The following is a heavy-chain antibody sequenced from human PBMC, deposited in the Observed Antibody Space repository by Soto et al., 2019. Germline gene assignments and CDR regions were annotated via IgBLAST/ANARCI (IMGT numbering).Heavy chain of an antibody. J-gene: IGHJ3*02. CDR3: ARRWGGTFDI. V-gene: IGHV4-59*08. Sequence: QVQLQESGPGLVKPSETLSLTCTVSGGSISSYYWSWIRQPPGKGLEWIGYIYYSGSTNYNPSLTSRLTIPVDTSKNQFSLKLSSVTAADTAVYYCARRWGGTFDIWGQGTMVTVSS. D-gene: IGHD3-10*01. CDR2: IYYSGST. CDR1: GGSISSYY.